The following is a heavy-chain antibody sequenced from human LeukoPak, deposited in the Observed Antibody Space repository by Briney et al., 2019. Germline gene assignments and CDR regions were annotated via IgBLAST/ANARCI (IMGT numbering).Heavy chain of an antibody. D-gene: IGHD5-12*01. Sequence: PSETLSLTCTVSGGSISSYYWSWIRQPPGKGLEWIGYIYYSGSTNYNPSLKSRVTISVDTSKNQFSPKLSSVTAADTAVYYCARAEWLRLGAFDIWGQGTMVTVSS. CDR3: ARAEWLRLGAFDI. CDR2: IYYSGST. V-gene: IGHV4-59*01. CDR1: GGSISSYY. J-gene: IGHJ3*02.